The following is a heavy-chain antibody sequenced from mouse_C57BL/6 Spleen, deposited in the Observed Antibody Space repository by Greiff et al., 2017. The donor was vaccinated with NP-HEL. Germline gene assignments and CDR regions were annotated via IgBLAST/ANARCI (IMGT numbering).Heavy chain of an antibody. V-gene: IGHV1-72*01. CDR3: ARAPNWDGEAWFAY. CDR1: GYTFTSYW. D-gene: IGHD4-1*02. CDR2: IDPHSGGT. Sequence: VQLQQPGAELVKPGASVKLSCKASGYTFTSYWMHWVKQRPGRGLEWIGRIDPHSGGTKYNEKFKSKATLTVDKPSSTAYMQLSSLTSEDSAVYYCARAPNWDGEAWFAYWGQGTLVTVSA. J-gene: IGHJ3*01.